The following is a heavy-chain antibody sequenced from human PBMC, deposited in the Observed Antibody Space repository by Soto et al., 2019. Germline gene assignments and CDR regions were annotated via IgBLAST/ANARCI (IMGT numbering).Heavy chain of an antibody. V-gene: IGHV3-23*01. D-gene: IGHD1-1*01. CDR2: SGGGST. CDR3: VRGGMTGSPLDF. CDR1: GFTFYNYA. J-gene: IGHJ3*01. Sequence: EVQLLESGGGLVQPGGSLRLSCAASGFTFYNYAMTWVRQAPGKGLEWVSVSGGGSTFYADSVKGRLTISRDNSKNTLYLQMNNLRNDDTAVYYGVRGGMTGSPLDFWGQGTMVTVSS.